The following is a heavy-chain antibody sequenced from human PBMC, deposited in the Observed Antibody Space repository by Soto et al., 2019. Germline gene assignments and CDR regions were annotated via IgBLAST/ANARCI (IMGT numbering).Heavy chain of an antibody. Sequence: SETLSLTCTVSGGSISSGDYYWSWSRQPPGKGLEWIGHIYYSGSTYYNPSLKSRVTISVDTSKNQFSLKLSSVTAADTAMYYCARGDYNYDLYWGQGTLVTVSS. J-gene: IGHJ4*02. V-gene: IGHV4-30-4*01. CDR2: IYYSGST. CDR3: ARGDYNYDLY. CDR1: GGSISSGDYY. D-gene: IGHD3-16*01.